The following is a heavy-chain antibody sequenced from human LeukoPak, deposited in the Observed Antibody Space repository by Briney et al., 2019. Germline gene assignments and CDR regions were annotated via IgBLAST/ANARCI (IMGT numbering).Heavy chain of an antibody. CDR2: IHPNSGVT. V-gene: IGHV1-2*02. CDR3: ARPSRVYSGSYYGF. Sequence: ASVKVSCKASGYTFTDYYLHWVRQAPGQGLEWIGWIHPNSGVTNYAQNFQGRVTMTRDTSISTGYLELSSLRSDDTAVYYCARPSRVYSGSYYGFWGQGTLVTVSS. CDR1: GYTFTDYY. D-gene: IGHD1-26*01. J-gene: IGHJ4*02.